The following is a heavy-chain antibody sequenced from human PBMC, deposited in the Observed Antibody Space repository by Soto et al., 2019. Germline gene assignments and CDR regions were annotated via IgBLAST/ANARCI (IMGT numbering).Heavy chain of an antibody. D-gene: IGHD1-20*01. V-gene: IGHV1-3*01. CDR3: ARDQSEVWFDY. Sequence: ASVKVSCKASGYTFTGYAMHRVRQAPGQRLEWMGWINAGNGNTKYSQKFQGRVTITRDTSTSTAYMELRSLRSDDTAVYYCARDQSEVWFDYWGQGTLVTVSS. CDR1: GYTFTGYA. J-gene: IGHJ4*02. CDR2: INAGNGNT.